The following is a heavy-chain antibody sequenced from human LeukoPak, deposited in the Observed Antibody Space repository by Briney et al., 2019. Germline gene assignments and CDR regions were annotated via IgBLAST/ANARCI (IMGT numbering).Heavy chain of an antibody. J-gene: IGHJ4*02. CDR1: GGSISSYY. Sequence: SETLSLTCTVSGGSISSYYWSWIRQPPGKGLEWIGYIYYSGSTNYNPPLKSRVTISVDTSKNQFSLKLSSVTAADTAVYYCARQDPDSSSWTFDYWGQGTLVTVSS. V-gene: IGHV4-59*08. D-gene: IGHD6-13*01. CDR3: ARQDPDSSSWTFDY. CDR2: IYYSGST.